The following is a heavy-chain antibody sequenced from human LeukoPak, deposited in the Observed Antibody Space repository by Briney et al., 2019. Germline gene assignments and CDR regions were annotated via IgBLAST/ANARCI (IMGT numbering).Heavy chain of an antibody. CDR2: IYSGGST. J-gene: IGHJ4*02. D-gene: IGHD2-15*01. CDR3: ARALYCSAGSCYSGPDY. CDR1: EFSVGSNY. V-gene: IGHV3-66*01. Sequence: GGSLRLSCAASEFSVGSNYMTWVRQAPGKGLEWVSLIYSGGSTYYADSVKGRFTISRDNSKNTLYLQMNSLRAEDTAVYYCARALYCSAGSCYSGPDYWGQGTLVTVSS.